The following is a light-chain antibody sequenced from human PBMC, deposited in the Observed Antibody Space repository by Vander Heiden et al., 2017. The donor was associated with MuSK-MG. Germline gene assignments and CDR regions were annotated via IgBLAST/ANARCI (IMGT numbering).Light chain of an antibody. J-gene: IGKJ4*01. CDR1: QSVTSSY. V-gene: IGKV3-20*01. Sequence: EIVLTQSPGTLSLSPGERATLSCRASQSVTSSYLGWYQQKVGQAPRLLIYGASSRATGIPDRFSGSGSGTDFTLTISGLEPEDFAVYYCQQDDSSPLTFGGGTKVEIK. CDR2: GAS. CDR3: QQDDSSPLT.